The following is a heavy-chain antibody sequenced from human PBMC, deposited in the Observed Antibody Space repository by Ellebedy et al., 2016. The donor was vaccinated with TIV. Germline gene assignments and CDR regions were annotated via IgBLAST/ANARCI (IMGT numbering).Heavy chain of an antibody. CDR1: GFTFTSSA. CDR3: AATPYYYDSSGYWGMDV. CDR2: IVVGSGNT. D-gene: IGHD3-22*01. Sequence: AASVKVSCKASGFTFTSSAMQWVRQARGQRLEWIGWIVVGSGNTNYAQKFQERVTITRDMSTSTAYMELSSLRSEDTAVYYCAATPYYYDSSGYWGMDVWGQGTTVTVSS. J-gene: IGHJ6*02. V-gene: IGHV1-58*02.